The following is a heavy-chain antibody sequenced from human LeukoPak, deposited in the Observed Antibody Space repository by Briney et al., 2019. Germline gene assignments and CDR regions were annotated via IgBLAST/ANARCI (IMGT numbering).Heavy chain of an antibody. Sequence: PSETLSLTCTVSGGPITTYYWTWIRQPPGKGLEWIGYIYNSGNTNYNPSLKSRVTISVDTSKNQFSLKLSSVTAADTAVYYCARRAFSSGYYYFDYWGQGTLVTVSS. D-gene: IGHD3-22*01. CDR1: GGPITTYY. V-gene: IGHV4-59*08. CDR3: ARRAFSSGYYYFDY. J-gene: IGHJ4*02. CDR2: IYNSGNT.